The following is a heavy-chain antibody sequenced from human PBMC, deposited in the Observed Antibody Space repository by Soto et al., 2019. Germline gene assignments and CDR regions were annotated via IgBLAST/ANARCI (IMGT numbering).Heavy chain of an antibody. CDR3: ARWSSGWYGRYNWFDP. CDR1: GYTFTSYG. J-gene: IGHJ5*02. V-gene: IGHV1-18*01. D-gene: IGHD6-19*01. CDR2: ISAYNGNT. Sequence: GASVKVSCKASGYTFTSYGISWVRQAPGQGLEWMGWISAYNGNTNYAQKLQGRVTMTTDTSTSTAYMELRSLRSDDTAVYYCARWSSGWYGRYNWFDPWGQGTLVTVSS.